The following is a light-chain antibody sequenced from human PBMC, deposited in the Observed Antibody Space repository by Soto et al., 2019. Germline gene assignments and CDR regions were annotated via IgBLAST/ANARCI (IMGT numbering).Light chain of an antibody. Sequence: SVLTQPPSASATPGQRVTISCSGSSSNIGSNTVNWYQQLPGTAPKLLIYSNNQRPSGVPDRFSGSKSGTSASLAISGLQSEDEADYYCAAWDDSLNGPGFGTGTKVTVL. V-gene: IGLV1-44*01. CDR3: AAWDDSLNGPG. CDR1: SSNIGSNT. J-gene: IGLJ1*01. CDR2: SNN.